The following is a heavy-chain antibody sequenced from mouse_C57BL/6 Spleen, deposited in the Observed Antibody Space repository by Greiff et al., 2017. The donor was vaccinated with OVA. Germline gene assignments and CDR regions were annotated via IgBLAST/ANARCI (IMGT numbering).Heavy chain of an antibody. D-gene: IGHD2-1*01. CDR2: INPGSGGT. Sequence: QVQLQQSGAELVRPGTSVKVSCKASGYAFTNYLIEWVKQRPGQGLEWIGVINPGSGGTNYNEKFKGKATLTADKSSSTAYMPLSSLTSEDSAVYFCALYYYYAMGYWGQGTSVTVSS. CDR3: ALYYYYAMGY. J-gene: IGHJ4*01. V-gene: IGHV1-54*01. CDR1: GYAFTNYL.